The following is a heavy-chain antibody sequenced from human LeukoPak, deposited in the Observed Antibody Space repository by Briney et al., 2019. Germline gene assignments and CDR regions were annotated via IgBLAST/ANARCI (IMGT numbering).Heavy chain of an antibody. D-gene: IGHD6-13*01. CDR1: GYTFTGYY. CDR2: INPNSGGT. Sequence: ASVTVSCKASGYTFTGYYMHWVRQAPGQGLEWMGWINPNSGGTNYAQKFQGGVTMTRDTSISTAYMELSRLRSDDTAVYYCVRGPLIGAAGMAWGQGTLVTVSS. J-gene: IGHJ5*02. CDR3: VRGPLIGAAGMA. V-gene: IGHV1-2*02.